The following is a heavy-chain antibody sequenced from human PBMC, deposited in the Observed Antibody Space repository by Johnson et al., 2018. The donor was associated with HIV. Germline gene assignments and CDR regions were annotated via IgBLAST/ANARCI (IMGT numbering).Heavy chain of an antibody. CDR1: GFTFSSYA. Sequence: VQLVESGGGLVQPGGSLRLSCAASGFTFSSYAMHWVRQAPGKGLEWVSAMSGSDTTFYADSVKGRFTVSRDNFNNALYLQMNTLRAEDTAVYYCARLTGDEAFDIWGQGTMVTVSS. J-gene: IGHJ3*02. CDR3: ARLTGDEAFDI. D-gene: IGHD7-27*01. CDR2: MSGSDTT. V-gene: IGHV3-23*04.